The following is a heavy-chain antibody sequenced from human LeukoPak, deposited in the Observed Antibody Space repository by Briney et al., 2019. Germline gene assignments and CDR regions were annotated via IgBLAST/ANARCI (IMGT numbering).Heavy chain of an antibody. J-gene: IGHJ4*02. Sequence: GGSLRLSXAASGFTFSNYAMHWVRQAPGKGLEWVAFIRYDGSNKYYADSVKGRFTISRDNSKNTLYLQMNSLRAEDAAVYYCAKDTRGDYGWDFDYWGQGTLVTVSS. CDR1: GFTFSNYA. D-gene: IGHD3-10*01. CDR3: AKDTRGDYGWDFDY. V-gene: IGHV3-30*02. CDR2: IRYDGSNK.